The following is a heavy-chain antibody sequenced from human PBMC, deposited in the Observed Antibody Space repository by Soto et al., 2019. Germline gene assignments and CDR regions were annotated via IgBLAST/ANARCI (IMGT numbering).Heavy chain of an antibody. CDR1: GFTFSSYS. CDR2: ISSSSSTI. D-gene: IGHD2-2*01. V-gene: IGHV3-48*02. J-gene: IGHJ3*02. Sequence: GSLRLSCAASGFTFSSYSMNWVRQAPGKGLEWVSYISSSSSTIYYADSVKGRFTISRDNAKNSLYLQMNSLRDEDTAVYYCARGDFSSTSCYVLGYSYGYGIDAFDIWGQGTMVTVSS. CDR3: ARGDFSSTSCYVLGYSYGYGIDAFDI.